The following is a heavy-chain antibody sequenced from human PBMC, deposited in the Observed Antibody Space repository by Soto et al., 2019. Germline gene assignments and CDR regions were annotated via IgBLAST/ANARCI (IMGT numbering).Heavy chain of an antibody. CDR1: GGTFSSYA. Sequence: GASVKVSCKASGGTFSSYAISWVRQAPGQGLEWMGGIIPIFGTANYAQKFQGRVTITADKSTSTAYMELSSLRSEDTAVYYCARQSAGYRGYDGINYYYYYGMDVWGQGTTVTVSS. D-gene: IGHD5-12*01. J-gene: IGHJ6*02. CDR3: ARQSAGYRGYDGINYYYYYGMDV. CDR2: IIPIFGTA. V-gene: IGHV1-69*06.